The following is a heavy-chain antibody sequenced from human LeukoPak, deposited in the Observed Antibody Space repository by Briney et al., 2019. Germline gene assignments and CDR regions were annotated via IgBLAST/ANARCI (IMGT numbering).Heavy chain of an antibody. V-gene: IGHV1-2*02. J-gene: IGHJ5*02. CDR2: INPNTGVT. CDR3: ARDTTRDNWFDP. CDR1: GYTFIGYY. D-gene: IGHD1-26*01. Sequence: ASVKVSCKASGYTFIGYYLHWVRQAPGQGLEWMGWINPNTGVTNYAQKFQGRVTMTRDTSISTAYMELSGLRSDDTAVYYCARDTTRDNWFDPWGQGTLVTVSS.